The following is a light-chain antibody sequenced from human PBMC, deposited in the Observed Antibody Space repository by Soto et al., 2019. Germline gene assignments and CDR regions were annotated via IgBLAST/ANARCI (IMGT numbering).Light chain of an antibody. CDR2: GAS. V-gene: IGKV3-11*01. J-gene: IGKJ1*01. Sequence: EVVLTQSPATLSLSPGERATLSCRASQNVRTFLDWYQQKPGQAPRLLIYGASNRATGIPARFSGSGSGTDFPRTISSLEPEDFAVYYCQQHSHWPPWTFGQGTRVEIQ. CDR1: QNVRTF. CDR3: QQHSHWPPWT.